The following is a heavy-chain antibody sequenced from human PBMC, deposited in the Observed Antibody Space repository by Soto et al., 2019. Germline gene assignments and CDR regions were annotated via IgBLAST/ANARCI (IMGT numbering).Heavy chain of an antibody. V-gene: IGHV4-31*03. CDR2: IYYSGST. J-gene: IGHJ3*02. CDR3: ARAAPRGSSSPTANDAFDI. D-gene: IGHD6-13*01. CDR1: GGSISSGGYY. Sequence: QVQLQESGPGLVKPSQTLSLTCTVSGGSISSGGYYWSWIRQHPGKGLEWIGYIYYSGSTYYNPSLKSRVTISVDTSKNQFSLKLSSVTAADTAVYYCARAAPRGSSSPTANDAFDIWGQGTMVTVSS.